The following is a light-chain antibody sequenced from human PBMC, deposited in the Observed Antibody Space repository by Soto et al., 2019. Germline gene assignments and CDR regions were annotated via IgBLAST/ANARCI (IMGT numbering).Light chain of an antibody. CDR2: DVS. Sequence: QSSFTQPASLSGSPGQSITISCTGTSSDVGGYNYVSWYQQHPGKAPKLMIYDVSNRPSGVSNRFSGSKSGNTASLTISGLQAEDEADYYCSSYTSSSTLDVFGTGTKVTVL. CDR3: SSYTSSSTLDV. J-gene: IGLJ1*01. V-gene: IGLV2-14*01. CDR1: SSDVGGYNY.